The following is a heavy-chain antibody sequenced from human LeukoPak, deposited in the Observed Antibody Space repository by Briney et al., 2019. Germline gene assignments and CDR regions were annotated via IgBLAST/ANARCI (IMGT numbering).Heavy chain of an antibody. J-gene: IGHJ4*02. CDR2: ISGSGGST. D-gene: IGHD5-24*01. Sequence: PGGSLRLSCAASGFTFSSYAMSWVRQAPGKGLEWVSAISGSGGSTYYADSVKGRFTISRDNSKNTLYLQMNSLRAEDTAVYYCAKEGGERWLQLGDYFDYWGQGTLVTVSS. CDR1: GFTFSSYA. CDR3: AKEGGERWLQLGDYFDY. V-gene: IGHV3-23*01.